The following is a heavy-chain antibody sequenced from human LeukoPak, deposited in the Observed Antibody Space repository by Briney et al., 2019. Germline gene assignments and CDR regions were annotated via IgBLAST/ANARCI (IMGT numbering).Heavy chain of an antibody. CDR3: ARYCPKYYYYYMDV. J-gene: IGHJ6*03. CDR1: GYTFTSYD. V-gene: IGHV1-8*01. D-gene: IGHD2-15*01. Sequence: ASVTVSFKASGYTFTSYDINWVRQATGQGREWMGWMNPNSGNTGYAQKFQGRVTMTRNTSISTAYMELSSLRSEDTAVYYCARYCPKYYYYYMDVWGKGTTVTVSS. CDR2: MNPNSGNT.